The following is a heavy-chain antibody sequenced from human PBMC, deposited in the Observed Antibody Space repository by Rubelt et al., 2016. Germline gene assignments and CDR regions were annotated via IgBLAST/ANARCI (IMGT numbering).Heavy chain of an antibody. CDR2: ISSSSSYI. CDR3: ARSSYDFWSGYYTGAFDI. CDR1: S. Sequence: SMNWVRQAPGKGLEWVSSISSSSSYIYYADSVKGRFTISRDNAKNSLYLQMNSLRAEDTAVYYCARSSYDFWSGYYTGAFDIWGQGTMVTVSS. J-gene: IGHJ3*02. V-gene: IGHV3-21*01. D-gene: IGHD3-3*01.